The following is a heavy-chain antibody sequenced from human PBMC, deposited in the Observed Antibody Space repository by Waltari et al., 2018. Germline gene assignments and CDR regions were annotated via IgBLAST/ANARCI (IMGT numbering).Heavy chain of an antibody. D-gene: IGHD3-3*01. J-gene: IGHJ4*02. V-gene: IGHV4-39*01. CDR1: GGSISSSSYY. Sequence: QLQLQESGPGLVKPSETLSLTCTVSGGSISSSSYYWGWIRQPPGKGLEWIGSIYYSGSTYYNPSLKSRVTISVDTSKNQFSLKLSSVTAADTAVYYCASYDFWSGYYRSGWGQGTLVTVSS. CDR2: IYYSGST. CDR3: ASYDFWSGYYRSG.